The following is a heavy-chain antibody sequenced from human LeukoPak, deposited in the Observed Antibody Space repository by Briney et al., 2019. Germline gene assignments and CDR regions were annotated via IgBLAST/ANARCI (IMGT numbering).Heavy chain of an antibody. V-gene: IGHV3-23*01. CDR3: AKDIVVVTKFSNHEFDY. D-gene: IGHD2-21*02. CDR2: ISGSGGST. Sequence: GGSLRLSCAASGFTFSSYAMSWVRQAPGKGLEWVSAISGSGGSTYYADSVKGRFTISRDNAKNSLNLQMNSLRAEDTAVYYCAKDIVVVTKFSNHEFDYWGQGTLVTVSS. J-gene: IGHJ4*02. CDR1: GFTFSSYA.